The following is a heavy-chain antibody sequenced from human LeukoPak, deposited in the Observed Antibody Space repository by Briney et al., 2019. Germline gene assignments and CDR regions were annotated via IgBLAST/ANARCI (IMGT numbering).Heavy chain of an antibody. Sequence: SETLSLTCTVSGYSISSGYYWGWIRQPPGKGLEWIGSIYYSGSTYYNPSLKSRVTISVDTSKNQFSLKLSSVTAADTAVYYCARQRGDYYYYYYMDVWGRGTTVTISS. D-gene: IGHD2-21*02. CDR3: ARQRGDYYYYYYMDV. CDR2: IYYSGST. V-gene: IGHV4-38-2*02. J-gene: IGHJ6*03. CDR1: GYSISSGYY.